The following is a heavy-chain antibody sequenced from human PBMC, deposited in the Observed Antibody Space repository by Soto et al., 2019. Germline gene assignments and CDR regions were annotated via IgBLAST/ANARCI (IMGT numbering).Heavy chain of an antibody. CDR2: IIPIIGII. CDR1: GGTFSTYT. V-gene: IGHV1-69*02. D-gene: IGHD4-4*01. J-gene: IGHJ5*02. CDR3: AGDPDSHYNDSHASSYP. Sequence: QVQLVQSGAAVKKPGSSVKVSCKVSGGTFSTYTITWVRQSPGQGLEWMGRIIPIIGIINYAQKFQGRVSISQDTYTGTADMELTGLRSDDTAVYYCAGDPDSHYNDSHASSYPWGQGTLVTVSA.